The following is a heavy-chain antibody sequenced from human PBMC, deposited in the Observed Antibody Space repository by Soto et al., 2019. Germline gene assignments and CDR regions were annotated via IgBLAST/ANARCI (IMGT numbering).Heavy chain of an antibody. CDR3: ARGDGTGLHSSGWSPRF. J-gene: IGHJ4*02. V-gene: IGHV3-21*01. CDR1: GFTFSIST. CDR2: RSSGTTYF. D-gene: IGHD6-13*01. Sequence: EVQLVGSGGGLVKPGGSLTLSCAASGFTFSISTMIWVRQAPGKRLELVASRSSGTTYFYYADSVKGRFSISRDNAKHSLFLKMNSLRVEDTAVYYCARGDGTGLHSSGWSPRFWGQGTLVTVSS.